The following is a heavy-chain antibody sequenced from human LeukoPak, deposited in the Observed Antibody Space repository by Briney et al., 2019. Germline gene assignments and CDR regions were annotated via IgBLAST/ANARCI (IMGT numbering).Heavy chain of an antibody. Sequence: KTSETLSLTCAVYGGSFSGYYWSWIRQPPGKGLEWIGEINHSGSTNYNPSLKSRVTISVDTSKNQFPLKLSSVIAADTAVYYCARDLYLNYYDSSGPLDYWGQGTLVTVSS. CDR3: ARDLYLNYYDSSGPLDY. CDR2: INHSGST. D-gene: IGHD3-22*01. CDR1: GGSFSGYY. J-gene: IGHJ4*02. V-gene: IGHV4-34*01.